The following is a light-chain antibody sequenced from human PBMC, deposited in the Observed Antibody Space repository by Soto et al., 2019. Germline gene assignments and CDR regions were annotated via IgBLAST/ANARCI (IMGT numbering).Light chain of an antibody. V-gene: IGKV3-11*01. CDR2: DAS. CDR3: QQYGSSLS. Sequence: EIVLTQSPATLSLSPGERATLSCRASQSVSSYLAWYQQKRGQAPRLLIYDASNRAPGIPARFSGSGSGTDFTLTISSLEPEDFAVYYCQQYGSSLSFGGGTKVEIK. J-gene: IGKJ4*01. CDR1: QSVSSY.